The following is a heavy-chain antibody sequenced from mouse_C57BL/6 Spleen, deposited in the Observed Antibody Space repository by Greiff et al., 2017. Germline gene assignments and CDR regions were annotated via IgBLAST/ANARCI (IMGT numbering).Heavy chain of an antibody. V-gene: IGHV5-9*01. CDR1: GFTFSSYT. D-gene: IGHD1-1*01. J-gene: IGHJ1*03. Sequence: EVQVVESGGGLVKPGGSLKLSCAASGFTFSSYTMSWVRQTPEKRLEWVATISGGGGNTYYPDSVKGRFTISRDNAKNTLYLQMSSLRSEDTALYYCARHEGTTVVAKKDSRYFDVWGTGTTVTVSS. CDR3: ARHEGTTVVAKKDSRYFDV. CDR2: ISGGGGNT.